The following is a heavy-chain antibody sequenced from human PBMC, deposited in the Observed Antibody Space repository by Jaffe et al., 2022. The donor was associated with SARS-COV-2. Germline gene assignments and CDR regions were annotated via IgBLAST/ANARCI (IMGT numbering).Heavy chain of an antibody. Sequence: QVQLQESGPGLVKPSQTLSLSCSVSGSSISSGDYYWSWIRQHPGKGLEWIGYIYHSGSTYYNPSLKSRVTMSVDTSKNQFSLKLTSVTAADTAVYYCARGTVYWIDPWGQGALVTVSS. D-gene: IGHD4-17*01. V-gene: IGHV4-31*03. J-gene: IGHJ5*02. CDR1: GSSISSGDYY. CDR2: IYHSGST. CDR3: ARGTVYWIDP.